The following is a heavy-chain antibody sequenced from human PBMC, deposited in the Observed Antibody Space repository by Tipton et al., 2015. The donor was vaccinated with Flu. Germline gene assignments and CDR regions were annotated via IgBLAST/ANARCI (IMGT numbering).Heavy chain of an antibody. V-gene: IGHV3-15*01. Sequence: SLRLSCAASGFTFSNAWMSWVRQAPGKGLEWVGRIKSKTDGGTTDYAAPVKGRFTISRDDSKNTLYLQMNSLRAEDTAVYYCAVDIVVVVAARAFDIWVQGTMVTVSS. CDR2: IKSKTDGGTT. J-gene: IGHJ3*02. CDR3: AVDIVVVVAARAFDI. D-gene: IGHD2-15*01. CDR1: GFTFSNAW.